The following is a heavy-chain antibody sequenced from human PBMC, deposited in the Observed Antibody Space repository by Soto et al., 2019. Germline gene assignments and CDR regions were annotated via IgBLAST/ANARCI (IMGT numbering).Heavy chain of an antibody. Sequence: GGSLRLSCAASGFTFSDYYMSWIRQAPWKGLEWVSYISSSGSTIYYADSVKGRFTISRDNAKNSLYLQMNSLRAEDTAVYYCARGDYYGSGSHDAFDIWGQGTMVTVSS. V-gene: IGHV3-11*01. CDR1: GFTFSDYY. CDR3: ARGDYYGSGSHDAFDI. J-gene: IGHJ3*02. D-gene: IGHD3-10*01. CDR2: ISSSGSTI.